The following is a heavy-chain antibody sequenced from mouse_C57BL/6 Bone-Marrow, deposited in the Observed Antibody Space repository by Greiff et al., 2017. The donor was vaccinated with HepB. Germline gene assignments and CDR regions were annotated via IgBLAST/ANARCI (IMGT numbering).Heavy chain of an antibody. CDR3: ARHDYYGSSYPFDY. D-gene: IGHD1-1*01. J-gene: IGHJ2*01. Sequence: EVMLVESGGDLVKPGGSLKLSCAASGFTFSSYGMSWVRQTPDKRLEWVATISSGGSYTYYPDSVKGRFTISRDNAKNTLYLQMSSLKSEDTAMYYCARHDYYGSSYPFDYWGQGTTLTVSS. V-gene: IGHV5-6*01. CDR2: ISSGGSYT. CDR1: GFTFSSYG.